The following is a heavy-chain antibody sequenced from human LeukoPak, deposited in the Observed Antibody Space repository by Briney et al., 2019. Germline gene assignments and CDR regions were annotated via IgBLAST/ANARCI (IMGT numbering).Heavy chain of an antibody. Sequence: SETLSLTCTVSGGSLSSSSYYWGWIRQPPGKGLEWIGSIYYSGSTYYNPSLKSRVTISVDTSKNQFSLKLSSVTAADTAVYYCARSFLPTTVTDYWGQGTLVTVSS. J-gene: IGHJ4*02. CDR3: ARSFLPTTVTDY. D-gene: IGHD4-17*01. CDR1: GGSLSSSSYY. CDR2: IYYSGST. V-gene: IGHV4-39*07.